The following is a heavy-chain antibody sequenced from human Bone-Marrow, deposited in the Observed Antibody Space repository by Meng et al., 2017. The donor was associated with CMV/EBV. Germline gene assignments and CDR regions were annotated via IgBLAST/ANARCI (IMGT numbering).Heavy chain of an antibody. CDR1: GFTFSSYW. CDR2: INSDGSST. D-gene: IGHD2-2*01. V-gene: IGHV3-74*01. J-gene: IGHJ4*02. CDR3: AKAECSSTRCFNFDY. Sequence: SGFTFSSYWMHWVRQAPGKGVVWVSRINSDGSSTSYADSVKGRFTISRDSSTNMVYLQMNSLRAEDTALYYCAKAECSSTRCFNFDYWGQGTLVTVSS.